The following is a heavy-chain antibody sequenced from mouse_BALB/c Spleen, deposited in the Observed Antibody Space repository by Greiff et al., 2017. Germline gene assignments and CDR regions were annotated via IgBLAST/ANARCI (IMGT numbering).Heavy chain of an antibody. CDR3: AKKGFTTGAMDY. CDR1: GFSLTSYG. D-gene: IGHD1-1*01. Sequence: QVQLQQSGPSLVQPSQSLSITCTVSGFSLTSYGVHWVRQSPGKGLEWLGVIWRGGSTDYNAAFMSRLSITKDNSKSQVFFKMNSLQADDTAIYYCAKKGFTTGAMDYWGQGTSVTVSS. J-gene: IGHJ4*01. CDR2: IWRGGST. V-gene: IGHV2-5-1*01.